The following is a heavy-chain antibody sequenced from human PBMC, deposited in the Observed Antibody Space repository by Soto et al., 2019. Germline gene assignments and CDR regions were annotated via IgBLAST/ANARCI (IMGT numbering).Heavy chain of an antibody. CDR1: GFTFSSYG. Sequence: GGSLRLSCAASGFTFSSYGMHWVRQAPGKGLEWVAVIWYDGSNKYYADSVKGRFTISRDNSKNTLYLQMNSLRAEDTAVYYCARDQDYYGSGDARRGIYYYGMDVWGQGTTVTVSS. D-gene: IGHD3-10*01. V-gene: IGHV3-33*01. CDR3: ARDQDYYGSGDARRGIYYYGMDV. CDR2: IWYDGSNK. J-gene: IGHJ6*02.